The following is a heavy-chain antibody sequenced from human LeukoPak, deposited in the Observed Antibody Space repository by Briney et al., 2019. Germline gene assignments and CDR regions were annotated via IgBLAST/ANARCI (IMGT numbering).Heavy chain of an antibody. CDR3: ARGPLKDFGSGSSWFDP. Sequence: GASVKVSCKACGYTYTRYVINWLRQATGQGLEWMGWMNPNSGNTAYAQKFRGRVTMTRNTSITTAYMELSSRTSEDTAVYYCARGPLKDFGSGSSWFDPWGQGALVTVSS. D-gene: IGHD3-10*01. CDR2: MNPNSGNT. V-gene: IGHV1-8*01. CDR1: GYTYTRYV. J-gene: IGHJ5*01.